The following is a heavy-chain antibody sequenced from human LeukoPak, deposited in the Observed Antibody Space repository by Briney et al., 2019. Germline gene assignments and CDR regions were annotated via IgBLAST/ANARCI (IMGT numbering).Heavy chain of an antibody. D-gene: IGHD2-2*01. Sequence: GGSLRLSCVASGFTFSSYTMHWVRQAPGKGLEYVSAISSNGGTTYHANSVKGRFTISRDNSKNTLYLQMGSLSAEDMAVYYWARDRGEASSSGMDVWGQGTTVTVSS. V-gene: IGHV3-64*01. CDR3: ARDRGEASSSGMDV. CDR1: GFTFSSYT. CDR2: ISSNGGTT. J-gene: IGHJ6*02.